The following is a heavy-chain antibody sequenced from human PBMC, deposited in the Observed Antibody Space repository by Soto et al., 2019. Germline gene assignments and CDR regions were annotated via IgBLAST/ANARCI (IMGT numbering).Heavy chain of an antibody. CDR1: GFTFSSYS. CDR3: ARDIRYCSSTSCYTGPYYYYGMDV. D-gene: IGHD2-2*02. V-gene: IGHV3-21*01. Sequence: GGSLRLSCAASGFTFSSYSMNWVRQAPGKGLEWVSSISSSSSYIYYADSVKGRFTISRDNAKNSLYLQMNSLRAEDTAVYYCARDIRYCSSTSCYTGPYYYYGMDVWGQGTTVTVSS. CDR2: ISSSSSYI. J-gene: IGHJ6*02.